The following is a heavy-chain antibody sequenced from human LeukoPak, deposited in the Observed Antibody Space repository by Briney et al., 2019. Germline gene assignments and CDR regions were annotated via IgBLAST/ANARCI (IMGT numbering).Heavy chain of an antibody. D-gene: IGHD3-22*01. CDR1: GGSISSYY. V-gene: IGHV4-59*08. CDR2: IYYSGSN. Sequence: SETLSLTCTVSGGSISSYYWSWIRQPPGKGLEWIGYIYYSGSNNYNPSLKSRVTISVDTSKNQFSLKLSSVTAADTAVYYCARSDYYDSSGYYWNYWGQGTLVTVSS. J-gene: IGHJ4*02. CDR3: ARSDYYDSSGYYWNY.